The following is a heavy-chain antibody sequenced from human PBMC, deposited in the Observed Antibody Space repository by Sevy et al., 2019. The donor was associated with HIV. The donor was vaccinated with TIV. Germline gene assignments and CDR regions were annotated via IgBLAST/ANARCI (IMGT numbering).Heavy chain of an antibody. D-gene: IGHD3-22*01. Sequence: GGSLRLSCAASGFTFRNYAMHWVRQAPGKGLEWVSAIGGRDRSTYYAVSVKGRFIISSDNSKNTLYLQMNSLRAEDTAVYYCAKDLILVVGDAFDIWGHGTLVTVSS. CDR2: IGGRDRST. CDR1: GFTFRNYA. CDR3: AKDLILVVGDAFDI. J-gene: IGHJ3*02. V-gene: IGHV3-23*01.